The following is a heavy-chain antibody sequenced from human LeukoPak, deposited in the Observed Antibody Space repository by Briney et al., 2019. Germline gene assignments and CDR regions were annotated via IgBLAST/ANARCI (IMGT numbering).Heavy chain of an antibody. J-gene: IGHJ3*02. V-gene: IGHV3-7*01. CDR2: IKQDGSEK. D-gene: IGHD3-3*01. CDR3: ARAPIFGVVNGALDM. CDR1: GFTFSSYW. Sequence: GGSLRLSCAASGFTFSSYWMSWVRQAPGKGLEWVANIKQDGSEKYYVDSVKGRFTISRDNAKNSLYLQMNSLRAEDMAVYYCARAPIFGVVNGALDMWGQGTMVTVSS.